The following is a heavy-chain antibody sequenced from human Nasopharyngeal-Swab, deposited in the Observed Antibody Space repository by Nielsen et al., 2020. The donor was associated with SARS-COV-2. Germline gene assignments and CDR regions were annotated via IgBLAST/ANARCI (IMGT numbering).Heavy chain of an antibody. CDR2: IYYSGST. D-gene: IGHD3-9*01. Sequence: WIRQPPGKGLEWIGYIYYSGSTNYNPSLKSRVTISVDTSKNQFSPKLSSVTAVDTAVYYCATAANYDTLTGYYSYYYYMDVWGKGTTVTVSS. J-gene: IGHJ6*03. V-gene: IGHV4-59*01. CDR3: ATAANYDTLTGYYSYYYYMDV.